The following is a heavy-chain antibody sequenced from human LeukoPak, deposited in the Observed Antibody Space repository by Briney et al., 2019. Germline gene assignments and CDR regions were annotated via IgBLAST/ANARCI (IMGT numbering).Heavy chain of an antibody. Sequence: SETLSLTCSVSGGSIRRSDSCWGWVRQPPGKGLEWIGSMYNNGNTFYNPSLKSRVMMSVDTSKNQFSLKLSSVTAADTAVYYCARGFRVTMVRGSYGSKFDYWGQGTLVTVSS. CDR1: GGSIRRSDSC. J-gene: IGHJ4*02. D-gene: IGHD3-10*01. CDR2: MYNNGNT. CDR3: ARGFRVTMVRGSYGSKFDY. V-gene: IGHV4-39*07.